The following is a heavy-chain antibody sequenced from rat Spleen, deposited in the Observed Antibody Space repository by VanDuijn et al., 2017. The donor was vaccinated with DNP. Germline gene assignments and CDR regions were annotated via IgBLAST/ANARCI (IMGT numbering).Heavy chain of an antibody. CDR1: GFSLTDYS. Sequence: QVQMKETGPGLVQTTQTLSLTCTVSGFSLTDYSVHWVRQPPGKVLEWIAAISSGGSTYYNSAHKSRLSISRNTYKSQVFLKMNRHQSEDRATYYCTRGRPPYYGSQDAWRQGTSVTVSS. J-gene: IGHJ4*01. V-gene: IGHV2-19*01. CDR2: ISSGGST. D-gene: IGHD1-7*01. CDR3: TRGRPPYYGSQDA.